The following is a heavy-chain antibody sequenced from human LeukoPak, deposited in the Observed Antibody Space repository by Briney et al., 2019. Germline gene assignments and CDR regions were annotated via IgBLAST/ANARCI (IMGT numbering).Heavy chain of an antibody. CDR2: FIPILGIA. Sequence: SAEVSCNASGGTFCSYTISWVRRDPGQGIEWMGRFIPILGIANYAQKFQGRVTITTDKSTSTAYMERSSLRSEDTAVYYCAGTQLWSRFFDYWGQGTLVTVSS. CDR1: GGTFCSYT. V-gene: IGHV1-69*02. CDR3: AGTQLWSRFFDY. J-gene: IGHJ4*03. D-gene: IGHD5-18*01.